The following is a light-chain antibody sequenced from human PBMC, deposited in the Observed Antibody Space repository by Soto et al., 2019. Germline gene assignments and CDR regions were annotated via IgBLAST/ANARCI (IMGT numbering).Light chain of an antibody. CDR1: SSDVGGYNY. CDR3: SSYTSSTTNV. CDR2: DVS. J-gene: IGLJ1*01. V-gene: IGLV2-14*03. Sequence: SVLTQPASVSGSPGQSITISCTGTSSDVGGYNYVSWYQQHPGKAPKLLINDVSNRPSGISDRFSGSKSGNTASLTISGLQAEDEADYYCSSYTSSTTNVVGTGTKVTVL.